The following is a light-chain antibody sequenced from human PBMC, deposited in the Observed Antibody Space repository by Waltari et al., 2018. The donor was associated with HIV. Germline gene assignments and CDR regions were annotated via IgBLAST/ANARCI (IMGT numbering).Light chain of an antibody. V-gene: IGKV3-20*01. Sequence: EIILTQSPGTLSLSPGERATLYCRASQSVSSSHLAWYQQKPGQAPRLLIYGASSRATGIPDRFSGSGSGTDFILTISGLEPEDFAVYYCQQYGGSRWTFGQGTKVEIK. CDR3: QQYGGSRWT. CDR1: QSVSSSH. J-gene: IGKJ1*01. CDR2: GAS.